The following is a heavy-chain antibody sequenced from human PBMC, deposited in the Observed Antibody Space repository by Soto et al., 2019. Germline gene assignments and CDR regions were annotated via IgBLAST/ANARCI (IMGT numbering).Heavy chain of an antibody. V-gene: IGHV4-31*03. D-gene: IGHD3-22*01. Sequence: QVQLQESGPGLVKPSQTLSLTCTVSGGSISSGGYYWSWIRQHPGKGLEWIGYIYYSGSTYYNPSIKSRVTISVDTSKNQFSLKLSSVTAADTAVYYCARAAPTRNYDSSGYYYGLDYWGQGTLVTVSS. CDR1: GGSISSGGYY. J-gene: IGHJ4*02. CDR3: ARAAPTRNYDSSGYYYGLDY. CDR2: IYYSGST.